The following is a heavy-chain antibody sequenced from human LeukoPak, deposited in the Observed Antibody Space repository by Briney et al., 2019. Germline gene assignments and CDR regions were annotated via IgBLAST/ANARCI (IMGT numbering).Heavy chain of an antibody. J-gene: IGHJ3*02. D-gene: IGHD2-15*01. Sequence: PGGSLRLSCAASGFTFSSYAMSWVRQAPGKGLEWVSAISGSGGSTYYADSVKGRFTISRDNAKNSLYLQMNSLRAEDTAVYYCARVIRVAVDAFDIWGQGTMVTVSS. CDR1: GFTFSSYA. CDR3: ARVIRVAVDAFDI. V-gene: IGHV3-23*01. CDR2: ISGSGGST.